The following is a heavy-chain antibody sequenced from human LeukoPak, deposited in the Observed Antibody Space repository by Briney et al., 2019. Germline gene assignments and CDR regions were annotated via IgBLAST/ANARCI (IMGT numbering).Heavy chain of an antibody. CDR3: ARGQQLAEDY. D-gene: IGHD6-13*01. CDR2: IKQDGSEQ. J-gene: IGHJ4*02. Sequence: PGGSLRLSCAASGFTFSHYYMSWVRQAPGKGLEWVANIKQDGSEQFYLDSVKGRFTISRDNAKNSLYLQMNSLRAEDTAVYYCARGQQLAEDYWGQGTLVTVSS. CDR1: GFTFSHYY. V-gene: IGHV3-7*01.